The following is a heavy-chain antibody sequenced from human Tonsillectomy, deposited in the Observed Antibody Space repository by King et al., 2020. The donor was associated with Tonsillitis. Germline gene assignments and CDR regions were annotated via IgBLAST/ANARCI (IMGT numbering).Heavy chain of an antibody. J-gene: IGHJ3*02. D-gene: IGHD2-15*01. CDR3: ASEGVVVAARAFDI. V-gene: IGHV3-48*01. Sequence: DVQLVESGGGLVQPGGSLRLSCAASGFTFSSDSMNWVRQAPGKGLEWVSYISSSSTIYYADSWKGRFTISRDNAKNSLYLQMNSLRAEDTAVYYCASEGVVVAARAFDIWGQGTMVTVSS. CDR2: ISSSSTI. CDR1: GFTFSSDS.